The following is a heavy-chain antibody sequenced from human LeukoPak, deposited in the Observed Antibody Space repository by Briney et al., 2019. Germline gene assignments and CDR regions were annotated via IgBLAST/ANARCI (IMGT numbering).Heavy chain of an antibody. D-gene: IGHD5-12*01. J-gene: IGHJ4*02. V-gene: IGHV1-2*02. Sequence: GASVKVSCKVSGYTLTELSMHWVRQAPGQGLEWMGWINPNSGGTNYAQKFQGRVTMTRDTSISTAYMELSRLRSDDTAVYYCARVLGEEWLRLFRLDYWGQGTLVTVSS. CDR1: GYTLTELS. CDR3: ARVLGEEWLRLFRLDY. CDR2: INPNSGGT.